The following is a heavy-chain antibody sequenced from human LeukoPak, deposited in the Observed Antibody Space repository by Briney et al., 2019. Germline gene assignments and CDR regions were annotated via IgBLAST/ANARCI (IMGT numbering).Heavy chain of an antibody. J-gene: IGHJ5*02. CDR1: GFTFSSYS. V-gene: IGHV3-21*01. D-gene: IGHD6-13*01. CDR3: ARDGHSSSWYRVWFDP. CDR2: ISSSSSYI. Sequence: GGSLRLSCAASGFTFSSYSMNWVRQAPGKGLEWVSSISSSSSYIYYADSVKGRFTISRDNAKNSLYLQMNSLRAVDTAVYYCARDGHSSSWYRVWFDPWGQGTLVTVSS.